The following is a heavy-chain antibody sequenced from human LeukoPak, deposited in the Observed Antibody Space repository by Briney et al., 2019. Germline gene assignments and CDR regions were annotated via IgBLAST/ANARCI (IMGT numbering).Heavy chain of an antibody. D-gene: IGHD3-16*01. CDR2: FDPEDGET. CDR1: GYTLTELS. CDR3: ATALGPEPGFDY. Sequence: GASVNVSCKVSGYTLTELSMHWVRQAPGKGLEWMGGFDPEDGETIYAQKFQGRVTMTEDTSTDTAYMELSSLRSEDTAVYYCATALGPEPGFDYWGQGTLVTVSP. J-gene: IGHJ4*02. V-gene: IGHV1-24*01.